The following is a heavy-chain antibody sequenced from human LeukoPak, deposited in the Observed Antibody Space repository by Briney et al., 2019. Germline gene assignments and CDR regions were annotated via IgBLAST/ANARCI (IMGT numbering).Heavy chain of an antibody. D-gene: IGHD4-11*01. CDR1: GYTFTSYG. CDR2: MNPNSGNT. CDR3: ARDKAVTTELTQYFHH. Sequence: ASVKVSCKASGYTFTSYGISWVRQATGQGLEWMGWMNPNSGNTGYAQKFQGRVTMTRNTSISTAYMELRSLTSDDTAVYYCARDKAVTTELTQYFHHWGQGTLVTVSS. V-gene: IGHV1-8*02. J-gene: IGHJ1*01.